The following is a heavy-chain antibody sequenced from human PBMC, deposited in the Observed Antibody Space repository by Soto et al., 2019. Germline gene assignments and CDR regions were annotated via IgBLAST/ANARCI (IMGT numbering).Heavy chain of an antibody. J-gene: IGHJ4*02. CDR2: IYWDDDK. V-gene: IGHV2-5*02. Sequence: QITLKESGPALVKPTQTLTLTCTFSGFSLTTSGVGVGWIRQPPGKALEWLALIYWDDDKRYCPSLRSRLTITKDTSRNQVVLTMTNMDPVDTATYFCAHRLTLNTDWNYGRFDYWGQGALVTVPS. CDR3: AHRLTLNTDWNYGRFDY. D-gene: IGHD1-7*01. CDR1: GFSLTTSGVG.